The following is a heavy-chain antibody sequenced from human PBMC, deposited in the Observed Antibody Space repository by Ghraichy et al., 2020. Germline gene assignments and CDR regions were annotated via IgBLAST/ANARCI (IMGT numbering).Heavy chain of an antibody. V-gene: IGHV4-30-2*01. J-gene: IGHJ4*02. CDR2: IYHSGST. Sequence: LSLTCAVSGDSISSGGYSWSWIRQPPGKGLEWIGYIYHSGSTYYNPSLKSRVTISVDRSKNQFSLKLSSVTAADTAVYYCARGEGYSYDKFGYWGQGTLVTVSS. D-gene: IGHD5-18*01. CDR1: GDSISSGGYS. CDR3: ARGEGYSYDKFGY.